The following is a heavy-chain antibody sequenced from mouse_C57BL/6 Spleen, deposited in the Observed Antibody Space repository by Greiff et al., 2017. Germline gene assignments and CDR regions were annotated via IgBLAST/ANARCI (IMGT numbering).Heavy chain of an antibody. D-gene: IGHD2-3*01. V-gene: IGHV7-1*01. CDR3: ARERWPHSYAMDY. CDR2: SRNKANDYTT. CDR1: GFTFSDFY. Sequence: EVKLVESGGGLVQSGRSLRLSCATSGFTFSDFYMEWVRQAPGKGLEWIAASRNKANDYTTEYSASVKGRFIVSRDTSQSILYLQMNALRAEDTAIYYCARERWPHSYAMDYWGQGTSVTVSS. J-gene: IGHJ4*01.